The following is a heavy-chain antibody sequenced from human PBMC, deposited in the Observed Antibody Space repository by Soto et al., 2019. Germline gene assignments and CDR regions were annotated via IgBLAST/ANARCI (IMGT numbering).Heavy chain of an antibody. V-gene: IGHV3-74*01. D-gene: IGHD3-3*01. Sequence: PGGSLRLSCEVSGFIFSSYWMHWVRQVPGKGLVWVSRTNEDGSITNYADSVRGRFTISRDNAKNTLYLEMNSLRVEDTAVYYCKTEWGGGGGYWGQGTLVTVSS. CDR2: TNEDGSIT. CDR1: GFIFSSYW. J-gene: IGHJ4*02. CDR3: KTEWGGGGGY.